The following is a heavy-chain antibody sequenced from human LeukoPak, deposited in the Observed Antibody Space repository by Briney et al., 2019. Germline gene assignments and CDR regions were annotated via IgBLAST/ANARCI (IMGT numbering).Heavy chain of an antibody. J-gene: IGHJ5*02. V-gene: IGHV5-51*01. D-gene: IGHD3-10*01. CDR1: GYSFTSYW. CDR3: ARQRKTYYYGSGSYTSNWFDP. CDR2: IYPGDSDT. Sequence: GESLKISCKGSGYSFTSYWIGWVRQMPGKGLEWMGIIYPGDSDTRYSPSIQGQVTISADKSISTAYLQWSSLKASDTDMYYCARQRKTYYYGSGSYTSNWFDPWGQGTLVTVSS.